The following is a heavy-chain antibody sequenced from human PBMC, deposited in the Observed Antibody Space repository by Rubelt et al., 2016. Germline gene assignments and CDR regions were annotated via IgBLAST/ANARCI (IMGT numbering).Heavy chain of an antibody. V-gene: IGHV1-18*01. Sequence: QVQLVQSVPEVKKPGASVKVSCRASGYTFTSYGISWVRQAPGHGLEWMGWISAYNGNTKYATKFQGRRNKTTDTSTSTVYMERRSLRSDDTAVYYCARNKIGSGWYDYWGQGTLVTVSS. CDR2: ISAYNGNT. CDR3: ARNKIGSGWYDY. D-gene: IGHD6-19*01. CDR1: GYTFTSYG. J-gene: IGHJ4*02.